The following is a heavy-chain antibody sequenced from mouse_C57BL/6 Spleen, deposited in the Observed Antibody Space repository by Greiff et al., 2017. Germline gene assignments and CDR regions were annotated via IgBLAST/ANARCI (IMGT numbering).Heavy chain of an antibody. J-gene: IGHJ4*01. CDR3: ARGGLLRGYAMDY. Sequence: VQLQQSGAELMKPGASVKLSCKATGYTFTGYWIEWVKQRPGHGLEWIGEILPGSGSTNYNGKFKGKATFTADTSSNTSYMQLSSLTTEDSAIYYVARGGLLRGYAMDYWGQGTSVTVSS. CDR1: GYTFTGYW. D-gene: IGHD2-3*01. CDR2: ILPGSGST. V-gene: IGHV1-9*01.